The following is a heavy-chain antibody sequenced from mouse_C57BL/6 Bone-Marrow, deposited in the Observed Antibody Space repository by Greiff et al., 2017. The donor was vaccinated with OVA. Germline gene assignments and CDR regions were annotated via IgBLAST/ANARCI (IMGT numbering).Heavy chain of an antibody. V-gene: IGHV1-80*01. J-gene: IGHJ1*03. CDR2: IYPGDGDT. CDR1: GYAFSSYW. CDR3: ARRRTGTWYFDV. Sequence: QVQLQQSGAELVKPGASVKISCKASGYAFSSYWMNWVKQRPGKGLAWIGQIYPGDGDTNYNGKFKGKATLTADKSSSTAYMQLSSLTSEDSAVYFCARRRTGTWYFDVWGTGTTVTVSS. D-gene: IGHD4-1*01.